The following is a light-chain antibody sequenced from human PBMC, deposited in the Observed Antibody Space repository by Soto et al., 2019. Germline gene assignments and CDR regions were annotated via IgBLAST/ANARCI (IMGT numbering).Light chain of an antibody. CDR3: SSYVGNNNFV. CDR1: SSDVGAYNY. V-gene: IGLV2-8*01. Sequence: QSALTQPPSASGSPGQSVTISCTGTSSDVGAYNYVSWYQQHPGKAPKLMIYEVNKRPSGVPDRFSGSKPGNTAALTVSGLQAEDEAAYFCSSYVGNNNFVFGAGTKLTVL. CDR2: EVN. J-gene: IGLJ2*01.